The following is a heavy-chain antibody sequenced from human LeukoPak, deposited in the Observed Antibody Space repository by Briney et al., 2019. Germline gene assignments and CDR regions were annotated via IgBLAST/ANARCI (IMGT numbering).Heavy chain of an antibody. D-gene: IGHD3-10*01. CDR3: AKAIWVAATSSWFCLDY. CDR1: GFTFSSYA. CDR2: ISYDGSNK. Sequence: GGSLRLSCAAPGFTFSSYAMHWVRQAPGKGLEWVAVISYDGSNKYYADSVKGRFTISRDNSKNTLYLQMNSLRAEDTAVYYCAKAIWVAATSSWFCLDYWGQGTLVTVSS. J-gene: IGHJ4*02. V-gene: IGHV3-30*04.